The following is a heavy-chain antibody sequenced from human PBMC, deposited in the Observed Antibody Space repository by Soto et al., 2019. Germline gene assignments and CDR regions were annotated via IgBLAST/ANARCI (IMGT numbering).Heavy chain of an antibody. CDR3: ARGQRGYDFWTGYPFDY. J-gene: IGHJ4*02. V-gene: IGHV3-53*01. D-gene: IGHD3-3*01. Sequence: GGSLRLSCAASGFTVSSNYMNWVRQVPGKGLEWVSVIYSADTTDYADSVKGRFTISRDTSKNTLFLQINNLRADDTAVYYCARGQRGYDFWTGYPFDYWGQGTLVTVSS. CDR1: GFTVSSNY. CDR2: IYSADTT.